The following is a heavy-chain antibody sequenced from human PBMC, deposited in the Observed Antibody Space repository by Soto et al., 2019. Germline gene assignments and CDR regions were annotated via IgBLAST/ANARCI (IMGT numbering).Heavy chain of an antibody. CDR3: ARTYYYDSSGYYYGY. CDR1: GYTFTSYG. V-gene: IGHV1-18*01. CDR2: ISAYNGNT. D-gene: IGHD3-22*01. Sequence: ASVKVSCKASGYTFTSYGISWVRQAPGQGLEWMGWISAYNGNTNYAQKLQGRVTMTTDTSTSTAYMELRSLRSDDTAVYYCARTYYYDSSGYYYGYWGQGTLVTVSS. J-gene: IGHJ4*02.